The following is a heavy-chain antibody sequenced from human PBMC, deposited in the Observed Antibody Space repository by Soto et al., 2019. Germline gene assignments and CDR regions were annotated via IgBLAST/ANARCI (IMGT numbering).Heavy chain of an antibody. CDR2: IIPISGTA. D-gene: IGHD2-2*01. Sequence: QVQVVQSGAEVKKPGSSVKVSCKASGGTFSSYAISWVRQAPGQRLEWMGGIIPISGTANYAQKFQGRVTITADESTSTAYMELSSLRSEDTAVYYCARSHGSSTSLEIYYYYYYGMDVWGQGTTVTVSS. CDR3: ARSHGSSTSLEIYYYYYYGMDV. V-gene: IGHV1-69*01. CDR1: GGTFSSYA. J-gene: IGHJ6*02.